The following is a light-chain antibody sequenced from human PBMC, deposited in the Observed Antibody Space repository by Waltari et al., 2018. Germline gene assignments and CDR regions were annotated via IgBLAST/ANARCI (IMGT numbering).Light chain of an antibody. J-gene: IGKJ4*01. Sequence: LIQSPATLALSPGERATLSCRASQSVRNYLAWFQQKPGQVPRLLIYDTSNRGTGVPARFSGSGSGTDFTLTISSLESEDFAVYYCQQRSSWPLTFGGGTKVQIK. CDR3: QQRSSWPLT. CDR2: DTS. V-gene: IGKV3-11*01. CDR1: QSVRNY.